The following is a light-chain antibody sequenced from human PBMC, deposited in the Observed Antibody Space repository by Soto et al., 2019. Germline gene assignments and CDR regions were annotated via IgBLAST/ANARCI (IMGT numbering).Light chain of an antibody. Sequence: QSALTQPASVSGSPGQSITISCTGTSSDVGGYKYVSWYQQHPGRAPKLMIYDVSNRPSGIPNPFSGSKSGNTASLIITGLQAEDEADYFCNSYTSSSTHNYVFGTGTKVTVL. V-gene: IGLV2-14*03. CDR1: SSDVGGYKY. CDR3: NSYTSSSTHNYV. J-gene: IGLJ1*01. CDR2: DVS.